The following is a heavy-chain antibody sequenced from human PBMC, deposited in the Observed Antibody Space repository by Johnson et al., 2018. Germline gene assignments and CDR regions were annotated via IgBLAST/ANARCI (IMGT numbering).Heavy chain of an antibody. V-gene: IGHV3-7*01. J-gene: IGHJ4*02. D-gene: IGHD2-21*01. CDR3: VRDPVAYCGGECYLDY. CDR2: INQDGSEE. CDR1: GFTFSSDW. Sequence: EVQLVESGGGLVQPGGSLRLSCAASGFTFSSDWLTWVRQAPGKGLEWVANINQDGSEEYYVDSVKGRFNISRDNAQNSLYLQMNSLRAEDTAVYYCVRDPVAYCGGECYLDYWGQGILVTVSS.